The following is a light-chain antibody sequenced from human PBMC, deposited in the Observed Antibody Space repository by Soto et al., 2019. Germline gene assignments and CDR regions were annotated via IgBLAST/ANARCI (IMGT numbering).Light chain of an antibody. Sequence: DIVLTQSPSSLSLSPGDRVTISCRASQYVVGRISWYQQKPGRAPRLLIYDTSTMAADFPPRFSASGSGTDFTLTVGSLEPEDFAASYCQQSASRTLSSGGGTKVE. J-gene: IGKJ4*01. V-gene: IGKV3-11*01. CDR2: DTS. CDR3: QQSASRTLS. CDR1: QYVVGR.